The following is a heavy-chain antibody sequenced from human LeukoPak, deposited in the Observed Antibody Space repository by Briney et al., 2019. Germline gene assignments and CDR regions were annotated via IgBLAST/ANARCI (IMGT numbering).Heavy chain of an antibody. V-gene: IGHV3-30*18. J-gene: IGHJ4*02. CDR2: ISYDGSNK. CDR3: AKYQRQWLPKGGFDY. Sequence: GGSLRLSCAASGFTFSSYGMRWVRQAPGKGLEWVSVISYDGSNKYYADSVKGRFTISRDNSKTTLSLQMDNMRAEDTAVYYCAKYQRQWLPKGGFDYWGQGTLVTVSS. CDR1: GFTFSSYG. D-gene: IGHD6-19*01.